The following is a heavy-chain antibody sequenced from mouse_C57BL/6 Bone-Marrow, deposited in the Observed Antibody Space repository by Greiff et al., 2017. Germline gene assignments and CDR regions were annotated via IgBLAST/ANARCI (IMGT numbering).Heavy chain of an antibody. J-gene: IGHJ1*03. CDR1: GYTFTSYW. CDR2: IDPSDSYT. V-gene: IGHV1-50*01. D-gene: IGHD1-1*01. Sequence: QVQLQQPGAELVKPGASVKLSCKASGYTFTSYWMQWVKQRPGQGLEWIGEIDPSDSYTNYNQKFKGKATLTVDTSSSTAYMQLRSLTSEDSAVYYCARLLRYRDGYFDVWGTGTTVTVSS. CDR3: ARLLRYRDGYFDV.